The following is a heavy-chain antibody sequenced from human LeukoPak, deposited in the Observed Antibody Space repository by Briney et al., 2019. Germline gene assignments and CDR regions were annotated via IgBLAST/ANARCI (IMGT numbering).Heavy chain of an antibody. D-gene: IGHD2-15*01. V-gene: IGHV4-59*01. CDR2: IYYSGST. CDR3: AVGVAAGDPFDY. Sequence: SETLSLTCTVSGGSISSYYWSWIRQPPGKGLEWIGYIYYSGSTNYNPSLKSRVTISVDTSKNQFSLKLSSVTAADTAVYYCAVGVAAGDPFDYWGQGTLVTVSS. J-gene: IGHJ4*02. CDR1: GGSISSYY.